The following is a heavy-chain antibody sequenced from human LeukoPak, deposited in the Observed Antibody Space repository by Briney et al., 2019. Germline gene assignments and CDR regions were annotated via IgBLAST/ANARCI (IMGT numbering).Heavy chain of an antibody. J-gene: IGHJ4*02. CDR3: ARGYYYGSVSYYPPYYFDY. CDR1: GASVSSSGYY. Sequence: SETLSLTCSVSGASVSSSGYYWAWIRQPPGKGLEWIGSMYYTGSTFYSPSLKSRITTSVDTSKNQFSLKLSSVTAADTAVYYCARGYYYGSVSYYPPYYFDYWGQGTLVTVSS. CDR2: MYYTGST. V-gene: IGHV4-39*01. D-gene: IGHD3-10*01.